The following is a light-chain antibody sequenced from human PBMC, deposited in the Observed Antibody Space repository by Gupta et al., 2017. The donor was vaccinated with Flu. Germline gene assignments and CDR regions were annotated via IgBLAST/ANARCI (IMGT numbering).Light chain of an antibody. CDR2: KAS. Sequence: TQPPSPLSAAVGARVTITCRARQSMSYWVAWYTQKPGIAPKHQIYKASSVEKGVPSRCSGSGSGTDITLTISGLQPDDFSNYYCNHEASTFGPGTKVDIK. CDR3: NHEAST. CDR1: QSMSYW. J-gene: IGKJ3*01. V-gene: IGKV1-5*03.